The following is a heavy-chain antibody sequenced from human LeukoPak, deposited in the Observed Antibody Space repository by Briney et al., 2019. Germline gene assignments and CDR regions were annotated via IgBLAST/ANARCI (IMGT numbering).Heavy chain of an antibody. J-gene: IGHJ4*02. D-gene: IGHD2-15*01. CDR1: GFTFRSHG. V-gene: IGHV3-30*03. Sequence: GGSLRLSCAASGFTFRSHGMHWVRQAPGKGLEWVAVISYDGSNKFYADSVKGRFTISRDNSKHTLYLQMNSLRAEDTAFYYCASPGVADYWGQGTLVTVSS. CDR2: ISYDGSNK. CDR3: ASPGVADY.